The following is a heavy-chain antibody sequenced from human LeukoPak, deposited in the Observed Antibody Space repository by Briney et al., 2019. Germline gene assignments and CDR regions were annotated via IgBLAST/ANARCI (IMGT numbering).Heavy chain of an antibody. V-gene: IGHV3-30*02. CDR1: GFTFNSYG. CDR3: ARGGRYYGSGALDY. D-gene: IGHD3-10*01. CDR2: ISYDGSNT. J-gene: IGHJ4*02. Sequence: GGSLRLSCAASGFTFNSYGMHWVRQAPGKGLEWLAFISYDGSNTYYADSVKGRFTVSRDDSKSTLYLQMNSLRAEDTAVYYCARGGRYYGSGALDYWGQGTLVTVSS.